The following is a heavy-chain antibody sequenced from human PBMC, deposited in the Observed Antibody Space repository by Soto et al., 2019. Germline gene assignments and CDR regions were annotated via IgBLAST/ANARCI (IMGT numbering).Heavy chain of an antibody. J-gene: IGHJ4*02. V-gene: IGHV3-73*01. CDR1: GVRFSGSD. CDR3: TRRDCSGGDCYSDFDY. Sequence: GGSLRLSCAAAGVRFSGSDMHWVRQASGEGLEWVGRIKTKAESYATALAASVKGRFSLSRDDSKNTAYLEMNSLKTEDTAVYYCTRRDCSGGDCYSDFDYWGQGALVTVSS. CDR2: IKTKAESYAT. D-gene: IGHD2-15*01.